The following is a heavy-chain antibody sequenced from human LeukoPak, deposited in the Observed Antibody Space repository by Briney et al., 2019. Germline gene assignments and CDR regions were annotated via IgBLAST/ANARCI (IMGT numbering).Heavy chain of an antibody. CDR1: GGSISSYY. CDR2: INHSGST. D-gene: IGHD2-2*01. CDR3: ARPPRRQTYCSSTSCYSIYMDV. Sequence: SETLSLTCTVSGGSISSYYWSWIRQPPGKGLEWIGEINHSGSTNYNPSLKSRVTISVDTSKNQFSLKLSSVTAADTAVYYCARPPRRQTYCSSTSCYSIYMDVWGKGTTVTVSS. V-gene: IGHV4-34*01. J-gene: IGHJ6*03.